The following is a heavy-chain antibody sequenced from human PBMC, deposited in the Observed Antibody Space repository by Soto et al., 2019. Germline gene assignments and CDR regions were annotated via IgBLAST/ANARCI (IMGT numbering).Heavy chain of an antibody. D-gene: IGHD1-1*01. V-gene: IGHV1-8*01. CDR2: MNPNSGNT. Sequence: QVQLVQSGAEAKKPGASVKVSCKASGYTFTSYDINWVRQATGQGLEWMGWMNPNSGNTGYAQKFQGRVTMTRNTSISTAYIELSSLRSEDTAVYYCARERTGTTSMDVWGQGTTVTVSS. CDR1: GYTFTSYD. CDR3: ARERTGTTSMDV. J-gene: IGHJ6*02.